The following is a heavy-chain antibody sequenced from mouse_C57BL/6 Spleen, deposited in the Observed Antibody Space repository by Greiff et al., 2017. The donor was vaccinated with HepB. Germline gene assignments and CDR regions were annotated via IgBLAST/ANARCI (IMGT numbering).Heavy chain of an antibody. V-gene: IGHV1-50*01. J-gene: IGHJ2*01. D-gene: IGHD2-4*01. CDR2: IDPSDSYT. CDR3: ARRDDYDCFDY. Sequence: QVQLKQPGAELVKPGASVKLSCKASGYTFTSYWMQWVKQRPGQGLEWIGEIDPSDSYTNYNQKFKGKATLTVDTSSSTAYMQLSSLTSEDSAVYYCARRDDYDCFDYWGQGTTLTVSS. CDR1: GYTFTSYW.